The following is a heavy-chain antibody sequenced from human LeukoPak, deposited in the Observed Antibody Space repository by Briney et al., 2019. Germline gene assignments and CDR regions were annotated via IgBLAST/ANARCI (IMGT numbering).Heavy chain of an antibody. Sequence: GGSLRLSCAASGFTFSDYYMSWIRQAPGKGLEWVSYISSSGSSIYYADSVKGRFTISRDNAKNSLYLQMNSLRAEDTAVYYCARDLGYDSSGYRLGYFDYWGQGTLVTVSS. D-gene: IGHD3-22*01. V-gene: IGHV3-11*01. CDR1: GFTFSDYY. CDR2: ISSSGSSI. J-gene: IGHJ4*02. CDR3: ARDLGYDSSGYRLGYFDY.